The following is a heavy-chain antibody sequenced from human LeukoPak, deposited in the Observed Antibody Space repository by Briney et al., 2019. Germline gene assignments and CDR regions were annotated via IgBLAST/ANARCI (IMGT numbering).Heavy chain of an antibody. CDR2: IKKDGSET. D-gene: IGHD6-19*01. V-gene: IGHV3-7*01. CDR3: SGGSGWLMDV. Sequence: PGGSLRLSXAASGFTFNGYWMNWVCQAPGKGLEWVANIKKDGSETKYVDSLRGRFTISRDNAKNSLYLQINGLTVEDTAVYYCSGGSGWLMDVWGKGTTVTVSS. CDR1: GFTFNGYW. J-gene: IGHJ6*03.